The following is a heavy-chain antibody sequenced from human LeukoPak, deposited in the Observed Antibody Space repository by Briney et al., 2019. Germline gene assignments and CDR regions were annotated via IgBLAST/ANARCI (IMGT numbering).Heavy chain of an antibody. J-gene: IGHJ6*03. Sequence: ASVKVSCKASGYTFTSYDINWVRQATGQGLEWMGWMNPNSGNTGYAQKFQGRVTMTRNTSISTAYMELSSPRSEDTAVYYCARGVVWFGELHYYYYYMDVWGKGTTVTVSS. CDR3: ARGVVWFGELHYYYYYMDV. V-gene: IGHV1-8*01. D-gene: IGHD3-10*01. CDR1: GYTFTSYD. CDR2: MNPNSGNT.